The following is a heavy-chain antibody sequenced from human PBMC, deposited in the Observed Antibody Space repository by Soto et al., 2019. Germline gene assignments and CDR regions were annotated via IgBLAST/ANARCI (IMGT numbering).Heavy chain of an antibody. Sequence: SETLSLTCTVSGGSISSYYWSWIRQPPGKGLEWIGYIYYSGSTNYNPSLKSRVTISVDTSKNQFSLKLSSVTAADTAVYYCARLARPKVDYYYGMDVWGQGTTVTVSS. CDR3: ARLARPKVDYYYGMDV. CDR2: IYYSGST. CDR1: GGSISSYY. J-gene: IGHJ6*02. D-gene: IGHD6-6*01. V-gene: IGHV4-59*12.